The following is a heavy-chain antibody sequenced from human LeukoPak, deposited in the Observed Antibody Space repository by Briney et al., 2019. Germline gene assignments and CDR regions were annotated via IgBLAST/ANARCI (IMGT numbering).Heavy chain of an antibody. CDR3: ATTSSAGPTDIVVEAGYYYGMDV. CDR1: GGSISSYY. V-gene: IGHV4-59*01. CDR2: IYYRGST. D-gene: IGHD2-2*01. Sequence: SETLSLTCTVSGGSISSYYWSWIRQPPGKGLEWIGYIYYRGSTNYNPSLKSRVTISVDTSKNQFSLKLSSVTAADTAVYYCATTSSAGPTDIVVEAGYYYGMDVWGQGTTVTVSS. J-gene: IGHJ6*02.